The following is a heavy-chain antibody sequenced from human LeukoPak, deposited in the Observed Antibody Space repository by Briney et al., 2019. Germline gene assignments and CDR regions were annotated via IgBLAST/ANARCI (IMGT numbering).Heavy chain of an antibody. V-gene: IGHV3-15*01. CDR3: ANRGGYNGMTRLYFDC. D-gene: IGHD1-14*01. Sequence: NPGGSLRLSCAASGFTFSNAWMSWVRQAPGKGLEWVGRIKSKTDGGTTEYAAPVKGRFTISRDDSKNTLYLQMNSLKTEDTAVYYCANRGGYNGMTRLYFDCWGQGTLVTVSS. CDR2: IKSKTDGGTT. CDR1: GFTFSNAW. J-gene: IGHJ4*02.